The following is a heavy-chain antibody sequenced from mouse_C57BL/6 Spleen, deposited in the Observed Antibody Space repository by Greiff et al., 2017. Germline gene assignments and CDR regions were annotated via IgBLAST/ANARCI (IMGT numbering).Heavy chain of an antibody. J-gene: IGHJ2*01. D-gene: IGHD1-1*01. CDR1: GYAFSSYW. V-gene: IGHV1-80*01. CDR2: IYPGDGDT. CDR3: ARAHYYGSSYVPYYLDY. Sequence: QVQLQQPGAELVKPGASVKISCKASGYAFSSYWMNWVKQRPGQGLEWIGQIYPGDGDTNYNEKFKGKATMTVDKSSSTAYMQLSSLTSENSSVYYVARAHYYGSSYVPYYLDYWGQGTTLTVS.